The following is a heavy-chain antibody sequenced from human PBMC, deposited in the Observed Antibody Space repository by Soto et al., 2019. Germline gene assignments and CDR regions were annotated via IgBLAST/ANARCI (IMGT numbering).Heavy chain of an antibody. Sequence: ASVKVSCKASGGTFSSYAISWVRQAPGQGLEWMGGIIPIFGTANYAQKFQGRVTITADESTSTAYMELTGLRSDDTAVYYCAGDPDSHYNDSHASSYPWGQGTLVTVSS. D-gene: IGHD4-4*01. CDR1: GGTFSSYA. V-gene: IGHV1-69*13. CDR3: AGDPDSHYNDSHASSYP. CDR2: IIPIFGTA. J-gene: IGHJ5*02.